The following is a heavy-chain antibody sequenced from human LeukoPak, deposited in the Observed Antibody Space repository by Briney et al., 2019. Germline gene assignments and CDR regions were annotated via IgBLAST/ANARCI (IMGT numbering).Heavy chain of an antibody. V-gene: IGHV1-46*01. CDR1: GYTFTNYE. D-gene: IGHD3-22*01. Sequence: ASVKVSCKASGYTFTNYEMHWVRQAPGQGLEWMGIINPSGGSTNYAQKFQGRVTMTRDKSTSTVYMELSSLRSEDTAVYYYARRADLGTYYDSSGYAPYYYGMDVWGQGTTVTVSS. J-gene: IGHJ6*02. CDR2: INPSGGST. CDR3: ARRADLGTYYDSSGYAPYYYGMDV.